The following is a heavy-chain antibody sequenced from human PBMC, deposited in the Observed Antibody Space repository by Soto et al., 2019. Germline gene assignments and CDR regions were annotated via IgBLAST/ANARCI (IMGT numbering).Heavy chain of an antibody. CDR1: GFTISSNY. V-gene: IGHV3-66*01. CDR2: IYSGGST. D-gene: IGHD3-3*01. Sequence: PGGSLRLSCSASGFTISSNYMSWVRQAPGKGLEWVSVIYSGGSTYYADSVKGRFTISRDTSKNTLYLQMNSLRAEDTAVYYCARGRSFFWSGYYYYYYMDVWGKGTTVTVSS. J-gene: IGHJ6*03. CDR3: ARGRSFFWSGYYYYYYMDV.